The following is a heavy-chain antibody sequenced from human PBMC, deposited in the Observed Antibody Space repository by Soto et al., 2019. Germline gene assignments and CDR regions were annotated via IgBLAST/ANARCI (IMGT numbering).Heavy chain of an antibody. Sequence: EVQLLESGGGLVQPGGSLRLSCAASGFTFSSYAMNWVRQAPGKGLEWVSVISGSGGSTYYADSVKGRFTISRDNSKNTLYLQINSLRAEDTAVYYCASRSSGWYFEYWGQGTLVTVSS. D-gene: IGHD6-19*01. V-gene: IGHV3-23*01. CDR1: GFTFSSYA. CDR3: ASRSSGWYFEY. CDR2: ISGSGGST. J-gene: IGHJ4*02.